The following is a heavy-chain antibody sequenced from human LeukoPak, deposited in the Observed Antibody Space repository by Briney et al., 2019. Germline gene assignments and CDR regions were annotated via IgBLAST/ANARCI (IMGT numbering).Heavy chain of an antibody. CDR3: ARVSASNLGIKHFDS. CDR2: TYYRSKWNT. J-gene: IGHJ4*02. V-gene: IGHV6-1*01. Sequence: SQTLSLTCAVSGDSVSSNSATWNWIRQSPSRGLEWLGRTYYRSKWNTDYAVSVKSRITINPDTSKNQVSLQLNSVTPEDTAVYCARVSASNLGIKHFDSWGQGTLVTVSS. CDR1: GDSVSSNSAT. D-gene: IGHD7-27*01.